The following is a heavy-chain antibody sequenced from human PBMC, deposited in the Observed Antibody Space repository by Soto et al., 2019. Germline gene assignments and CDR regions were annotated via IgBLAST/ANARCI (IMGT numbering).Heavy chain of an antibody. V-gene: IGHV3-30*18. J-gene: IGHJ4*02. D-gene: IGHD3-10*01. CDR3: AKDLRTPGRLCYGSSDFLPRDS. CDR1: GFTFSTYG. CDR2: ISYDGISK. Sequence: GGSLRLSCAGSGFTFSTYGMHWVRQAPGKGLEWVAVISYDGISKYYADSVKGRFNIFRDNSKSTLYLQMNNLRTEDTAVYFCAKDLRTPGRLCYGSSDFLPRDSWGQGALVTVSS.